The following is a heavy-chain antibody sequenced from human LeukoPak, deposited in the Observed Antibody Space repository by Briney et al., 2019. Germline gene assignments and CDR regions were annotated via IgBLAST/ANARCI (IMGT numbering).Heavy chain of an antibody. CDR2: INPNSGGT. J-gene: IGHJ5*02. D-gene: IGHD6-13*01. CDR1: GYTFTGYY. Sequence: ASVKVSCKASGYTFTGYYIHWVRQAPGQGLEWMGWINPNSGGTNYAQKFQGRVTMTRDTSISTAYMELSRLTSDDTAVYYCARVFPSGSWPILRVNWFDPWGQGTLVTVSS. CDR3: ARVFPSGSWPILRVNWFDP. V-gene: IGHV1-2*02.